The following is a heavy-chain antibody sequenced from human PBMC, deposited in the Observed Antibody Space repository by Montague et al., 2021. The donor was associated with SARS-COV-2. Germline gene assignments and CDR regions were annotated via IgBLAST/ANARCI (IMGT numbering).Heavy chain of an antibody. D-gene: IGHD1-20*01. CDR3: ARTEYNWNDWFDP. J-gene: IGHJ5*02. Sequence: SETLSLTCSVSSGSIISSGYYWGWIRQPPGKELEWIGYIFHSGITDYNPSLKSRVTISVDMSKNQFSLQLNSVTAADSAVYYCARTEYNWNDWFDPWGQGTLVTVFS. CDR1: SGSIISSGYY. V-gene: IGHV4-61*05. CDR2: IFHSGIT.